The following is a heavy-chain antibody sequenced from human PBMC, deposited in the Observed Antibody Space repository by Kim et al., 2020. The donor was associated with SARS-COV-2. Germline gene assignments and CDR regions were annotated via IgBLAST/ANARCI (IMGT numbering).Heavy chain of an antibody. CDR2: IYYSGST. J-gene: IGHJ4*02. Sequence: SETLSLTCTVSGGSISSSSYYWGWIRQPPGKGLEWIGSIYYSGSTYYNPSLKSRVTISVDTSKNQFSMKLSSVTAADTAVYYCARGGPTVVWLLLLGGFDYWGQGTLVTVSS. D-gene: IGHD2-15*01. CDR1: GGSISSSSYY. V-gene: IGHV4-39*07. CDR3: ARGGPTVVWLLLLGGFDY.